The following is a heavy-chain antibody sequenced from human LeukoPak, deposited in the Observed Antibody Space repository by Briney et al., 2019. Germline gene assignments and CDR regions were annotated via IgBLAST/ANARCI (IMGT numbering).Heavy chain of an antibody. D-gene: IGHD1-7*01. CDR1: GFTFSSYA. CDR3: AKGVTGWNYGGYYYGMDV. CDR2: ISGSGGST. J-gene: IGHJ6*02. Sequence: GGSLRLSCAASGFTFSSYAMSWVRQAPGNGLEWVSAISGSGGSTYYADSVKSRFTISRDNSKNTLYLQMNSLRAEDTAVYYCAKGVTGWNYGGYYYGMDVWGQGTTVTVSS. V-gene: IGHV3-23*01.